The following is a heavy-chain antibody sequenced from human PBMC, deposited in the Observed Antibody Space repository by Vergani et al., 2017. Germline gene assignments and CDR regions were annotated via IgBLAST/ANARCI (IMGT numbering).Heavy chain of an antibody. Sequence: QVQLQESGPGLVKPSETLSLTCTVSGGSVSRGSYYWSWIRQPPGKGLEWIGYIYYSGSTNYNPSLKRRVTISVATSKNQFSLRLNSVTAAETAVYDCAREEIAVATFDVWGQGSLVTVSS. D-gene: IGHD6-13*01. CDR2: IYYSGST. J-gene: IGHJ4*02. CDR3: AREEIAVATFDV. V-gene: IGHV4-61*01. CDR1: GGSVSRGSYY.